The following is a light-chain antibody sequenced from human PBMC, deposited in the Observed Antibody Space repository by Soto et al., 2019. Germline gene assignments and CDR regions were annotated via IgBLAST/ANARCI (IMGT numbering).Light chain of an antibody. J-gene: IGKJ5*01. V-gene: IGKV3-11*01. Sequence: EIVVTQSPATLSVSPGERATLYCRASQSVNTNFAWYQQKPGQAPRLLIYDASNRATGIPARFSGSGSGTDFTLTISSLEPEDFAVYYCQQRSNWPPITFGQGTRLEI. CDR2: DAS. CDR1: QSVNTN. CDR3: QQRSNWPPIT.